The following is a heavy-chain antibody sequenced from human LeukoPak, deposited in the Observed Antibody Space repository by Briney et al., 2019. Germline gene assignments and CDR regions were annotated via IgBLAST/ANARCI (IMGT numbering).Heavy chain of an antibody. CDR2: INHSGST. J-gene: IGHJ4*02. CDR1: GGSFSGYY. D-gene: IGHD2-15*01. CDR3: ARGRRLLYDY. Sequence: SETLSLTCAVHGGSFSGYYWSWIRQPPGKGLEWIGEINHSGSTNYNPSLKSRVTISVDTSKNQFSLKLSSVTAADTAVYYCARGRRLLYDYWGQGTLVTVSS. V-gene: IGHV4-34*01.